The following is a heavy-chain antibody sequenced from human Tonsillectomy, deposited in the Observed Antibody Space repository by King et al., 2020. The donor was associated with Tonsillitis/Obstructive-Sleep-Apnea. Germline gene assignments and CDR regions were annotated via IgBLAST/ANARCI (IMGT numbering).Heavy chain of an antibody. V-gene: IGHV3-23*04. CDR3: AKNPQGYCSGGTCYLDV. D-gene: IGHD2-15*01. CDR2: LSASGGST. Sequence: VQLVESGGGVVQPGGSLRLSCAASGFTFSSYAMGWVRQAPGKGLEWVSALSASGGSTYYADSVKGRFTISRDNSRNTLYLQMNSLRAEDTAVYYCAKNPQGYCSGGTCYLDVWGKGTTVTVSS. J-gene: IGHJ6*03. CDR1: GFTFSSYA.